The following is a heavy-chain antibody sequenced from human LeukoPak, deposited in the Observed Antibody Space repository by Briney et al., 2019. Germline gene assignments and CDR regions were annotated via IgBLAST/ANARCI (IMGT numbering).Heavy chain of an antibody. CDR2: MNPNSGNA. Sequence: GASVKVSCTASGYTFTSYDINWVRQATGQGLEWMGWMNPNSGNAGYAQKFQGRVTMTRNTSISTAYMELSSLRSEDTAVYYCAREERYCSGDSCYAGMDVWGQGTTVTVSS. CDR3: AREERYCSGDSCYAGMDV. J-gene: IGHJ6*02. D-gene: IGHD2-15*01. V-gene: IGHV1-8*01. CDR1: GYTFTSYD.